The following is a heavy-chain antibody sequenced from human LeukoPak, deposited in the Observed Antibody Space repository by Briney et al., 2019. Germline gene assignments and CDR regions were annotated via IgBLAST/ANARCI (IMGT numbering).Heavy chain of an antibody. J-gene: IGHJ4*02. Sequence: ASVKVSCKASGYTFTGYYMHWVRQAPGKGLEWMGGFDPEDSETIYAQKFQGRVTMTEDTSTDTAYMELSSLRSEDTAVYYCATQVTFYYESSGYYYFDYWGQGTLVTVSS. CDR2: FDPEDSET. D-gene: IGHD3-22*01. CDR3: ATQVTFYYESSGYYYFDY. V-gene: IGHV1-24*01. CDR1: GYTFTGYY.